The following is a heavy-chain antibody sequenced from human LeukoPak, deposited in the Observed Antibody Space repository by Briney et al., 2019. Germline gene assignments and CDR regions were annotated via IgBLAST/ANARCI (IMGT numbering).Heavy chain of an antibody. CDR1: GGSISSYY. Sequence: PSETLSLTCTVSGGSISSYYWSWIRQPAGKGLEWIGRIDTSGNTNYKPSLKSRVTMSVGTSKNQFSLKLNSVTAADTAVYYCARVSSSWYQDWYFDLWGRGTLVTVSS. D-gene: IGHD6-13*01. CDR3: ARVSSSWYQDWYFDL. CDR2: IDTSGNT. J-gene: IGHJ2*01. V-gene: IGHV4-4*07.